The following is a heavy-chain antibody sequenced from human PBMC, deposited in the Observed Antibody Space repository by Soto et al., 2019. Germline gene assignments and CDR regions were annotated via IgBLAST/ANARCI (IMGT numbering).Heavy chain of an antibody. CDR2: INPNSGGT. J-gene: IGHJ4*02. D-gene: IGHD2-15*01. CDR1: GYTFTGYY. CDR3: ARDQEYCSGGSCYNFGY. V-gene: IGHV1-2*04. Sequence: ASVKVSCKASGYTFTGYYMHLVRQAPGQGLEWMGWINPNSGGTNYAQKFQGWVTMTRDTSISTAYMELSRLRSDDTAVYYCARDQEYCSGGSCYNFGYWGQGTLVTVSS.